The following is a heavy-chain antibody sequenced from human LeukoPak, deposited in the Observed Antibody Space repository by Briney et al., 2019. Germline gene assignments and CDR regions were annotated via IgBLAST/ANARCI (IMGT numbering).Heavy chain of an antibody. V-gene: IGHV1-2*02. J-gene: IGHJ4*02. CDR3: ANATFDS. CDR2: IIPNSGGT. Sequence: GASVKVSCKASGYTFTVYYIHWLRQAPGQGLEWMGWIIPNSGGTKYAQKFQDRVTMTRDTSISTAYMELSSLTYDDTAVYYCANATFDSWGQGTLVTVSS. CDR1: GYTFTVYY.